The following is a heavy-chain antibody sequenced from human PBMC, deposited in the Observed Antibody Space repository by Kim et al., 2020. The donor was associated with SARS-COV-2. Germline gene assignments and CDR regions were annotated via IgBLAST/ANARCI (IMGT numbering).Heavy chain of an antibody. CDR3: AKAHLYYDSSGYYLDY. V-gene: IGHV3-9*01. D-gene: IGHD3-22*01. CDR2: ISWNSGSI. Sequence: GGSLRLSCAASGFTFDDYAMHWVRQAPGKGLEWVSGISWNSGSIGYADSVKGRFTISRDNAKNSLYLQMNSLRAEDTALYYCAKAHLYYDSSGYYLDYWGQGTLVTVSS. J-gene: IGHJ4*02. CDR1: GFTFDDYA.